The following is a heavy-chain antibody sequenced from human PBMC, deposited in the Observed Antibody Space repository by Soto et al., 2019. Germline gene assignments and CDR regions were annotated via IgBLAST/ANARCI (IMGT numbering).Heavy chain of an antibody. D-gene: IGHD6-13*01. CDR2: VYHSGSF. CDR1: GGSISTTDW. V-gene: IGHV4-4*02. J-gene: IGHJ4*02. Sequence: QVHLQESGPGLVKPSGTLSLICAVSGGSISTTDWGSWVGQPPGKGLEWIGGVYHSGSFNYNPSLKSRLTISVDKSKNQFSLNLSSVTFADTAVYYCATGPEYSSRWFSNWGQGTLVTVSS. CDR3: ATGPEYSSRWFSN.